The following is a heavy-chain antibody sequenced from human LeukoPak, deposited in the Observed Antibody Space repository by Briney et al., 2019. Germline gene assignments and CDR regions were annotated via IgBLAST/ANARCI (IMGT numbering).Heavy chain of an antibody. CDR1: GYSISSGYF. J-gene: IGHJ4*02. Sequence: SETLSLTCTVSGYSISSGYFWAWIRQPPGKGLEWIGAFYHSGNTYYNPSLKNRVTVSVDTSKNQFSLKLSSETAADTAVYYCARTPHSSNSYFDYWGQGILVTVSS. CDR2: FYHSGNT. D-gene: IGHD2/OR15-2a*01. V-gene: IGHV4-38-2*02. CDR3: ARTPHSSNSYFDY.